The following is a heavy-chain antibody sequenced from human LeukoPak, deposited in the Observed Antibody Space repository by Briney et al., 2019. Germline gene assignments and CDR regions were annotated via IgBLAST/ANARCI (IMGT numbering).Heavy chain of an antibody. CDR2: IIPILGIA. J-gene: IGHJ6*02. CDR1: GCTFSSYA. V-gene: IGHV1-69*04. D-gene: IGHD3-10*01. Sequence: ASVKVSCKASGCTFSSYAIRWVRQPPGQGLEWMGRIIPILGIANYAQKFQGRVTITAYKSTSTAYMELSSLRSEDTAVYYCARDALGTMVRGVSYGMDVWGQGTTVTVSS. CDR3: ARDALGTMVRGVSYGMDV.